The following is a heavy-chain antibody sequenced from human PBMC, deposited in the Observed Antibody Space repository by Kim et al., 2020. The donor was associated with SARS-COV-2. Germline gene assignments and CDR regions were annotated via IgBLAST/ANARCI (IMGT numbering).Heavy chain of an antibody. J-gene: IGHJ5*02. D-gene: IGHD2-21*01. Sequence: SETLSLTCTVSGGSFRGYYWSWIRQAPGKGLEWIGEINHSGVTDYNPSLKNRLTLSLDTSRNQFSLNLNSVTAADTAVYYCARGGEHIVVVMPTHCFDPWGQGTLVTVSS. CDR3: ARGGEHIVVVMPTHCFDP. CDR1: GGSFRGYY. V-gene: IGHV4-34*01. CDR2: INHSGVT.